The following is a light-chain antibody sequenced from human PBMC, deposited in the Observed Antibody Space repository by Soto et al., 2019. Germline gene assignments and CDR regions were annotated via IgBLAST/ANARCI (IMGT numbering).Light chain of an antibody. Sequence: EIVLTQSPGILSLSPGERVTLSWRASQRVSSSYLAWYQQKPGQAPRLLIYGASSRATGIPDRFSGSGSGTDFTLTISKLEPEDFAVYYCQQYGGSPITFGQGTRLEIK. J-gene: IGKJ5*01. CDR3: QQYGGSPIT. CDR2: GAS. CDR1: QRVSSSY. V-gene: IGKV3-20*01.